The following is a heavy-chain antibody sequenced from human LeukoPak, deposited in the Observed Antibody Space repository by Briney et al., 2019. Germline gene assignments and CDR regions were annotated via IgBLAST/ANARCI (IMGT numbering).Heavy chain of an antibody. D-gene: IGHD2-2*01. Sequence: AGESLKISCKGSGYSFTSYWSGWVRQMPGKGREWMGIIYPGDSDTRYSPSFQGQVTISADKSISTAYLEWSSLKASDTAMYYCARLVVPAATDWFDPWGKGTLVTVSS. J-gene: IGHJ5*02. CDR1: GYSFTSYW. V-gene: IGHV5-51*01. CDR2: IYPGDSDT. CDR3: ARLVVPAATDWFDP.